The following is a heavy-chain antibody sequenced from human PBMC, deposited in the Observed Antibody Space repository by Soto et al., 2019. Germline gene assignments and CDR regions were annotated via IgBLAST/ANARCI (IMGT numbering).Heavy chain of an antibody. CDR3: ARAGADYCDSSGYYYFHFQH. J-gene: IGHJ1*01. D-gene: IGHD3-22*01. CDR1: GYTFTSYA. CDR2: INPSGGST. Sequence: ASVKVSCKASGYTFTSYAMHWVRQAPGQGLEWMGIINPSGGSTSYAQKFQGRVTMTRDTSTSTVYMELSSLRSEDTAVYYCARAGADYCDSSGYYYFHFQHWGQGTLVTVSS. V-gene: IGHV1-46*01.